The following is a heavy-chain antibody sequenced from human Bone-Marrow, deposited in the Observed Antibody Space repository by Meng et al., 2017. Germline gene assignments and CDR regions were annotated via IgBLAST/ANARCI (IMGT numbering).Heavy chain of an antibody. V-gene: IGHV1-69*04. J-gene: IGHJ5*02. Sequence: SVKVSCKASGCTFTSYAISWVRQAPGQGLEWMGRIIPILGIANYAQKFQGRVTITADKSTSTAYMELSSLRSEDTAVYYCARSSLGYCSSTSCYDNWFDPWGQGTLVTVSS. CDR2: IIPILGIA. CDR3: ARSSLGYCSSTSCYDNWFDP. CDR1: GCTFTSYA. D-gene: IGHD2-2*01.